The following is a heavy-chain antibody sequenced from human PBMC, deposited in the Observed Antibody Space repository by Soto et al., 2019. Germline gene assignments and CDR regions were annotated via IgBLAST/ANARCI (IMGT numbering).Heavy chain of an antibody. Sequence: EVQLVQSGAEVKKPGESLKISCKGSGYSFTNYWIGWVRQMPGKGLEWMGIINPGDSDTRYSPSLQGQVSMSVDKSITTASLQWSSLKAAHTAIYYCARQGKSVSVDISGQGTMVTVSS. J-gene: IGHJ3*02. CDR2: INPGDSDT. CDR3: ARQGKSVSVDI. D-gene: IGHD3-16*01. CDR1: GYSFTNYW. V-gene: IGHV5-51*01.